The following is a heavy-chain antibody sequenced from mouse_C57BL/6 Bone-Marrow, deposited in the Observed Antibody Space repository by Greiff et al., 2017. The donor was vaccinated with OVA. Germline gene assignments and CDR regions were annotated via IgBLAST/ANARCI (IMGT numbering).Heavy chain of an antibody. CDR3: VRGYSLDY. V-gene: IGHV10-3*01. D-gene: IGHD2-12*01. J-gene: IGHJ2*01. CDR1: GFTFTTYA. CDR2: LRSKSSNYAT. Sequence: QLVASCGCFLPPKGSLKLSCASSGFTFTTYAMPWVRQAPVPGFDWVARLRSKSSNYATYYAVSVKDRFTISRDDSQSMLYLKMNNLKTEDTAMYYCVRGYSLDYWGQGTTLTVSS.